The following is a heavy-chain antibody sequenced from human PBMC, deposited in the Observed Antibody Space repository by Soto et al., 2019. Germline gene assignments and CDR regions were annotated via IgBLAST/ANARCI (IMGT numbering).Heavy chain of an antibody. D-gene: IGHD4-17*01. V-gene: IGHV3-74*01. J-gene: IGHJ4*02. CDR3: VRDYRSAGTTVTTDPDY. Sequence: PGGSLRLSCAASGFTLSSYWMHWVRPAPGKGMVWVSRINSVGSSTSYADSVKGRFTISRDNATNTLYLQVNSLRAEDTAVFYCVRDYRSAGTTVTTDPDYWGQGTLVTVSS. CDR2: INSVGSST. CDR1: GFTLSSYW.